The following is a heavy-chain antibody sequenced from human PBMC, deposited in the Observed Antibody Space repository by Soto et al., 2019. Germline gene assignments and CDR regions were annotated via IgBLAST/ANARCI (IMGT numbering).Heavy chain of an antibody. CDR2: IYYSGDT. CDR1: GVSISHGAYY. V-gene: IGHV4-31*03. CDR3: ARVDSASWLDY. J-gene: IGHJ4*02. Sequence: QVPLQESGPGLVKPSQTLSLTCTVSGVSISHGAYYWSWIRQLPGKGLEWIGYIYYSGDTQYNPSLKCRITVSIDTSKNQFSLKMNSVTAADTAMYFCARVDSASWLDYWGQGTLVTVSS. D-gene: IGHD6-13*01.